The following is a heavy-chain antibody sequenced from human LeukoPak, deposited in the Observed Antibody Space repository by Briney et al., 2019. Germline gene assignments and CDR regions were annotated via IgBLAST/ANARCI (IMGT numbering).Heavy chain of an antibody. D-gene: IGHD3-22*01. CDR2: IYTSGST. Sequence: SETLSLTCTVSGGSISSYYWSWIRQPAWKGLEWIGRIYTSGSTNYNPSLKSRVTMSVDTSKNQFSLKLSSVTAADTAVYYCARTLYDSSGYAFDYWGQGTLVTVSS. V-gene: IGHV4-4*07. CDR1: GGSISSYY. CDR3: ARTLYDSSGYAFDY. J-gene: IGHJ4*02.